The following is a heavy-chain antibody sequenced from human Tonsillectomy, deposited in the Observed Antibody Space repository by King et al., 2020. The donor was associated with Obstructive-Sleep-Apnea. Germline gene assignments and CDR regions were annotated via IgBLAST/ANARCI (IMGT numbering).Heavy chain of an antibody. D-gene: IGHD3-16*01. CDR2: ISGGGGST. Sequence: GGLVQPGGSLILSCAASGFMFSTYAMNWVRQTPGKGLEWVSGISGGGGSTNYADSVKGRFNISRDNSNNTLFLQMNDLRAEDTAIYYCAKDFAGGIIDSWGQGTLVTVSS. CDR1: GFMFSTYA. CDR3: AKDFAGGIIDS. V-gene: IGHV3-23*01. J-gene: IGHJ4*02.